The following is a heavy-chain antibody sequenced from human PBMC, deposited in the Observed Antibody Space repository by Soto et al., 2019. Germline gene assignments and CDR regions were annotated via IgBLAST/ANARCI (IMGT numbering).Heavy chain of an antibody. CDR1: GRSMISYY. V-gene: IGHV4-59*12. CDR2: IYYAGST. J-gene: IGHJ5*01. Sequence: SETLSLPCTVFGRSMISYYWSWIRQPPGRGLEWIGFIYYAGSTKYNPSLNSRVTISVDTSKNQFSLTETSVTAADTAVYYCARDLRLDSWGQGTLFTVSS. CDR3: ARDLRLDS.